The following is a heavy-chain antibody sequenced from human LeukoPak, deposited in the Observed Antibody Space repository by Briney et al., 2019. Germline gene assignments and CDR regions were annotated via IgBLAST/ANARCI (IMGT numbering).Heavy chain of an antibody. CDR1: GFTFGDYA. CDR2: ISWSGGGI. J-gene: IGHJ4*02. D-gene: IGHD5-12*01. Sequence: GGSLRLSCAASGFTFGDYAMHWVRQAPGKGLQWVAGISWSGGGIGYADSVKGRFTISRDNAKHSLYLQMNSLRPEDTAFYYCAKGQISGYGSEPDSWGQGALVTVSS. CDR3: AKGQISGYGSEPDS. V-gene: IGHV3-9*01.